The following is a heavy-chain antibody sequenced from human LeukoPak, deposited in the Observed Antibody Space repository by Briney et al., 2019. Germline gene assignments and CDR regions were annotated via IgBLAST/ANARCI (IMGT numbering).Heavy chain of an antibody. CDR3: AKGVYGSGSYPLDFDY. D-gene: IGHD3-10*01. J-gene: IGHJ4*02. CDR1: GFTCSSYA. Sequence: GGSLRLSWAASGFTCSSYAMSWGRQAPGKVLEWVSAISGSGGSTYYADSVKGRFTISRDNSKNTLYLQMNSLRAEDTAVYYCAKGVYGSGSYPLDFDYWGQGTLVTVSS. CDR2: ISGSGGST. V-gene: IGHV3-23*01.